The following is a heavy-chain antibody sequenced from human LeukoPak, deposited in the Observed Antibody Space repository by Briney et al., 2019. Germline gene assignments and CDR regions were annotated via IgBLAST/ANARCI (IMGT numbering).Heavy chain of an antibody. CDR3: ARDARGDYYDSSGYSDDVFDY. CDR2: IWYDGSNK. D-gene: IGHD3-22*01. Sequence: GRYLRLSCAASGFTFSSYGMHWVRQAPGKGLEWVAVIWYDGSNKYYADSVKGRFTISRDNSKNTLYLQMNSLRAEDTAVYYCARDARGDYYDSSGYSDDVFDYWGQGTLVTVSS. J-gene: IGHJ4*02. V-gene: IGHV3-33*01. CDR1: GFTFSSYG.